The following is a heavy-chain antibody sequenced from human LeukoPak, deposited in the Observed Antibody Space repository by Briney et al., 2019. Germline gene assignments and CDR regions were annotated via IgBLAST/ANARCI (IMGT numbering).Heavy chain of an antibody. D-gene: IGHD4-23*01. J-gene: IGHJ4*02. CDR3: AKDTHHDYGGNHRFDY. V-gene: IGHV3-9*01. Sequence: PGGSLRLSCAASGFTFDDYAMHWVRQAPGKGLEWVSGISWNSGSIGYADSVKGRFTISRDNAKNSLYLQMNSLRAEDTALYYCAKDTHHDYGGNHRFDYWGQGTLVTVSS. CDR1: GFTFDDYA. CDR2: ISWNSGSI.